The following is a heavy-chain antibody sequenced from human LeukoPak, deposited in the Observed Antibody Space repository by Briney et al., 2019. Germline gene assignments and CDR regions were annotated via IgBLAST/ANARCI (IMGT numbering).Heavy chain of an antibody. CDR1: GLTFSSYW. Sequence: GGSLRLSCATSGLTFSSYWMSWVRQAPRKGLEWVANIKLEGSEKNYVDSVKGRFTISRDNAKNSLYLQMNSLRAEDTAVYYCARGGSHGYWGQGTLVTVSS. J-gene: IGHJ4*02. CDR2: IKLEGSEK. D-gene: IGHD1-26*01. V-gene: IGHV3-7*01. CDR3: ARGGSHGY.